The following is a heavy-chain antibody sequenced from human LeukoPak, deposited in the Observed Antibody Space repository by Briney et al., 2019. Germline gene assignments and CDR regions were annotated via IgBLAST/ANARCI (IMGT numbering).Heavy chain of an antibody. D-gene: IGHD2-15*01. Sequence: GGSLRLSCAASGFTFSSYWMSWVRQAPGKGLEWVANIKQDGSEKYYVDSVKGRFTISRDNAKNSLYLQMNSLRAEDTAVYYCARELSRRWAETTPNWFDPWGQGTLVTVSS. CDR2: IKQDGSEK. CDR1: GFTFSSYW. V-gene: IGHV3-7*01. J-gene: IGHJ5*02. CDR3: ARELSRRWAETTPNWFDP.